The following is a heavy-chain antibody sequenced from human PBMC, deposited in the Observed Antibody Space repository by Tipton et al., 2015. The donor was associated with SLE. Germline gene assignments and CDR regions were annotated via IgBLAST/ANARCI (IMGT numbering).Heavy chain of an antibody. J-gene: IGHJ3*02. V-gene: IGHV3-23*03. Sequence: SLRLSCAASGFTFANFAMSWVRQAPGKGPEWVSVISSGGSTYYADSVKGRFIISRDNSENTLSLQMNSLRPEDTAVYYCASPYSHGAFDIWGQGTMVTVSS. CDR2: ISSGGST. D-gene: IGHD6-13*01. CDR1: GFTFANFA. CDR3: ASPYSHGAFDI.